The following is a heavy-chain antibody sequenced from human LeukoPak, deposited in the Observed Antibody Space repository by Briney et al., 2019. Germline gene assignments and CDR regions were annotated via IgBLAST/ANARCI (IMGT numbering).Heavy chain of an antibody. CDR2: INHSGST. CDR1: GGSFSGYY. J-gene: IGHJ6*03. V-gene: IGHV4-34*01. CDR3: ARVPDYCSGGGCSKNYYYYYMDV. D-gene: IGHD2-15*01. Sequence: SETLSLTCAVYGGSFSGYYWSWIRQPPGKGLEWIGEINHSGSTNYNPSLKSRVTISVDTSKNQFSLKLSSVTAADTAVYYCARVPDYCSGGGCSKNYYYYYMDVWGKGTTVTISS.